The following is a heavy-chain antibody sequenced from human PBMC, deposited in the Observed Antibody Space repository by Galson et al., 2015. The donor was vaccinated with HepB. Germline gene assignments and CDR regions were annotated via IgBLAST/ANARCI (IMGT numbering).Heavy chain of an antibody. V-gene: IGHV3-7*01. CDR1: GFTFSSYW. CDR2: IKQDGSEK. CDR3: ARDVISVLRFLEWETIEYYYGMDV. D-gene: IGHD3-3*01. J-gene: IGHJ6*02. Sequence: SLRLSCAASGFTFSSYWMSWVRQAPGKGLEWVANIKQDGSEKYYVDSVKGRFTISRDNAKNSLYLQMNSLRAEDTAVYYCARDVISVLRFLEWETIEYYYGMDVWGQGTTVTVSS.